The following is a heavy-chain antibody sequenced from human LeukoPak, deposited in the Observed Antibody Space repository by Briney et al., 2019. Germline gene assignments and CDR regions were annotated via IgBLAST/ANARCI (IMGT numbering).Heavy chain of an antibody. CDR2: ISSSGSYI. D-gene: IGHD2-15*01. J-gene: IGHJ4*02. CDR3: ARDTGYCSGGSCYSGNY. Sequence: GGSLRRSCAASGFTFSDYSMNWVRQAPGKGLEWGSSISSSGSYIYYADSVKGRFTISRDNAKNSLYLQMNSLRSEDTAVYYCARDTGYCSGGSCYSGNYWGQGTLVTVSS. V-gene: IGHV3-21*01. CDR1: GFTFSDYS.